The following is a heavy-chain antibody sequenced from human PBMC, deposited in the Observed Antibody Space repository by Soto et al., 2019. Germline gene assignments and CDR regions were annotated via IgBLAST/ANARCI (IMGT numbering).Heavy chain of an antibody. CDR1: GFTFTSSA. Sequence: ASVKVSCKASGFTFTSSAVQWVRQARGQRLEWIGWIVVGSGNTNYAQKLQERVTITRDMSTSTAYMELSSLRSEDTAVYYCAADHFYDSSGSLGYFDYWGQGTLVTVSS. CDR3: AADHFYDSSGSLGYFDY. CDR2: IVVGSGNT. D-gene: IGHD3-22*01. V-gene: IGHV1-58*01. J-gene: IGHJ4*02.